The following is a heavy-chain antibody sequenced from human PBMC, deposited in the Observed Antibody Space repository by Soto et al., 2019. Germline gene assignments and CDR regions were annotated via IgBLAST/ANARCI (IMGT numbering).Heavy chain of an antibody. Sequence: NLPETLSLTCTVSGDSIRSYYWTWIRQPPGKGLELIGYIYYSGSTRYNPSLKSRVTISVDMSKNQFSLKLSSVIAADTAVYYCARAYGGFDNGLDVWGQGTAVTVSS. D-gene: IGHD5-12*01. CDR2: IYYSGST. V-gene: IGHV4-59*01. J-gene: IGHJ6*02. CDR3: ARAYGGFDNGLDV. CDR1: GDSIRSYY.